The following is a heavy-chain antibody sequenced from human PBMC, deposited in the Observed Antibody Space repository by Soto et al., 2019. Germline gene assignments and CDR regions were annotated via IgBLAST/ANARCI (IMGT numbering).Heavy chain of an antibody. CDR2: ISYDGNNN. CDR3: ARDQLYYNDISGRPLNAFDV. Sequence: GGSLRLSCAASGFTFSSYGMHWVRQAPCKGLEWVAVISYDGNNNYYADSEKGRFTISRDNSKNSLYLQMNSLRAEDTAVYYCARDQLYYNDISGRPLNAFDVWGQGTMVTVSS. D-gene: IGHD3-22*01. J-gene: IGHJ3*01. CDR1: GFTFSSYG. V-gene: IGHV3-30*03.